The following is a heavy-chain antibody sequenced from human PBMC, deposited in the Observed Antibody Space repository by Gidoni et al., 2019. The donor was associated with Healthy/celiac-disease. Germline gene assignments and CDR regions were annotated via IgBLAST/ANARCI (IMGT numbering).Heavy chain of an antibody. CDR1: GFTFSYYW. J-gene: IGHJ4*02. CDR3: ARDDEDEDRGFDY. Sequence: EVQLVESGGGVVEPGGSLRLSCAASGFTFSYYWVHWVRQAPGKGLVWVSRSNRDGSSTTYADSVKGRFTISRDNAKNTLYLQMNSLRAEDTAVYYCARDDEDEDRGFDYWGQGTLVTVSS. CDR2: SNRDGSST. V-gene: IGHV3-74*01.